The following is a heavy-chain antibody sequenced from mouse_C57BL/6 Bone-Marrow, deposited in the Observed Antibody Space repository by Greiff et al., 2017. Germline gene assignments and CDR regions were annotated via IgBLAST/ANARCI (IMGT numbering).Heavy chain of an antibody. CDR2: INPNNGGT. J-gene: IGHJ1*03. D-gene: IGHD2-5*01. V-gene: IGHV1-18*01. CDR1: GYTFTDYN. CDR3: ARCTKVSTRWYFDV. Sequence: EVQLQQSGPELVKPGASVKIPCKASGYTFTDYNMDWVKQSHGESLEWIGDINPNNGGTIYNQKFKGKATLTVDKSSSTAYMELRSLTSEDTAVYYCARCTKVSTRWYFDVWGTGTTVTVSS.